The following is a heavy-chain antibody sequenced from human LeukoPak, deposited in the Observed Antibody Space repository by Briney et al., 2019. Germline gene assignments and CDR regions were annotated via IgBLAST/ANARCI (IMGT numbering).Heavy chain of an antibody. Sequence: ASVKVSCKASGYILTGHYMHWVRQAPGQGLEWMGWINPNSGDTNYAQKFQGRVTMTRDTSINTAYMELSRLRSDDTAVYYCLRDDGVPGGDAFDIWGQGTMVTVSS. CDR2: INPNSGDT. V-gene: IGHV1-2*02. CDR3: LRDDGVPGGDAFDI. D-gene: IGHD3-10*01. J-gene: IGHJ3*02. CDR1: GYILTGHY.